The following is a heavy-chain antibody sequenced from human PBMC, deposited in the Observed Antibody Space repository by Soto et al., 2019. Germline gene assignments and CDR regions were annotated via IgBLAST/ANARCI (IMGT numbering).Heavy chain of an antibody. J-gene: IGHJ6*02. CDR3: ARGRSYGDYVPHPYYYGMDV. CDR1: GYTFTSYA. Sequence: QVQLVQSGAEVKKPGASVKVSCKASGYTFTSYAMHWVRQAPGQRLEWMGWINAGNGNTKYSQKFQGRVTITRDTPASTAYMELSSLRSEDTAVYYCARGRSYGDYVPHPYYYGMDVWGQGTTVTVSS. V-gene: IGHV1-3*01. CDR2: INAGNGNT. D-gene: IGHD4-17*01.